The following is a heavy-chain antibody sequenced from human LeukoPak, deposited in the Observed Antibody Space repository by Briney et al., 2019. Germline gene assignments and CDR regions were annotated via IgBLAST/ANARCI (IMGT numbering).Heavy chain of an antibody. D-gene: IGHD3-10*01. CDR1: GFTFCSYA. CDR3: AKAAHYHGSGSSLPY. V-gene: IGHV3-23*01. J-gene: IGHJ4*02. CDR2: ISGSGGST. Sequence: GGSLRLSCAASGFTFCSYAMSWVRQAPGKGLEWVSAISGSGGSTYYADSAKGRFTISRDNSKNTLYLQMNSLRAEDTAVYYCAKAAHYHGSGSSLPYWGQGTLVTVSS.